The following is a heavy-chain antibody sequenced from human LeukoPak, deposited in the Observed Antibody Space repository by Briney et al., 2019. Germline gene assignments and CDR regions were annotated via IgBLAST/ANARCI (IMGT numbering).Heavy chain of an antibody. CDR3: AKVLGVANWADAFDI. D-gene: IGHD7-27*01. V-gene: IGHV3-23*01. CDR2: ISGSGGNT. Sequence: PGVSLRLSCAASGFTFSRNAMSWVRQAPGKGLEWVSAISGSGGNTYFADSVKSRFTISRDNSNNTLYLQMNSLRAEDTAVYYCAKVLGVANWADAFDIWGQGTMATVSS. CDR1: GFTFSRNA. J-gene: IGHJ3*02.